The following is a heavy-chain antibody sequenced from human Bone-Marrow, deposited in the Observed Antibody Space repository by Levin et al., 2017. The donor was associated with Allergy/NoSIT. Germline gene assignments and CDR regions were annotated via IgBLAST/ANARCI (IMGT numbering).Heavy chain of an antibody. J-gene: IGHJ5*02. Sequence: QPGGSLRLSCVVSGFTFSSYAMSWVRQVPGKGLEWVSHMSGSGDATYYADSVKGRFVISRDNSKNTVYLQMNNLRVEATAVYYCARDSSTYNYWSDYYVRWFDPWGQGTQVTVSS. CDR3: ARDSSTYNYWSDYYVRWFDP. D-gene: IGHD3-3*01. CDR1: GFTFSSYA. CDR2: MSGSGDAT. V-gene: IGHV3-23*01.